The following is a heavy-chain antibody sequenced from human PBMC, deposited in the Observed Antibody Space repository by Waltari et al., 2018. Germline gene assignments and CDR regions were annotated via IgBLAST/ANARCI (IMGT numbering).Heavy chain of an antibody. V-gene: IGHV3-48*03. CDR3: ARKIGYYYYYGMDL. Sequence: DVQLLESGAGLVQPGGSVRPSCSASCFSFRTYYLTWVRQAPGKGLEWVSYIYANSRTTYYADSVKGRFTISREDAKDSLYREMTSLRAEDTTIYYCARKIGYYYYYGMDLWGQGTTVTVSS. CDR2: IYANSRTT. D-gene: IGHD6-13*01. J-gene: IGHJ6*02. CDR1: CFSFRTYY.